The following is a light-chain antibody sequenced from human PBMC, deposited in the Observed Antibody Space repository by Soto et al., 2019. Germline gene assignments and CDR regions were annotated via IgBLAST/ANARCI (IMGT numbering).Light chain of an antibody. V-gene: IGLV2-23*01. CDR3: SSYAGSSTFYV. CDR1: SSDVATYNL. Sequence: QSVLTQPASVSGSPGQSITISCTGASSDVATYNLVSWYQQLPGKAPKLMIYEGSKRPSGVSNHFSGSKSGNTASLTISGLQAEDEAEYYCSSYAGSSTFYVFGTGTKVTVL. J-gene: IGLJ1*01. CDR2: EGS.